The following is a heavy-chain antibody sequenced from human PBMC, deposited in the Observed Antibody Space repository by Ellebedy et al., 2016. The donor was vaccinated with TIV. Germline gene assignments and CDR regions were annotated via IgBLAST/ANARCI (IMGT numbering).Heavy chain of an antibody. CDR3: ARAHTYYFYYTGV. V-gene: IGHV1-69*13. J-gene: IGHJ6*03. Sequence: ASVKVSXXTSGGTFSSYAVSWVRQAPGQGLEWMGGIIGMFGTTTYAQKFQGRITVSADESTSTAYMELTSLRSDDTAVYYCARAHTYYFYYTGVWGKGTTVTVSS. CDR1: GGTFSSYA. CDR2: IIGMFGTT.